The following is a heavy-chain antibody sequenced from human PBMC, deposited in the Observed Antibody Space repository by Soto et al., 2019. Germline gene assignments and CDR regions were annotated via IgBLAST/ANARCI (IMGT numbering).Heavy chain of an antibody. V-gene: IGHV3-23*01. CDR2: LSGAGGVT. Sequence: RRLSCAASGFTFNRYAINWVRQAPGKGLDWVSALSGAGGVTEYADSVKGRFRISRDNSKNTVYLDMNSLRVEDTAIYYCAKGGFARSSRSCDWWGPGTLVTVSS. D-gene: IGHD6-13*01. CDR1: GFTFNRYA. CDR3: AKGGFARSSRSCDW. J-gene: IGHJ4*02.